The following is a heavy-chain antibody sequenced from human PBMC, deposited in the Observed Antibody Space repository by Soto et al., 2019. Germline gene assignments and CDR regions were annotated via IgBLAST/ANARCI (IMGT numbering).Heavy chain of an antibody. CDR1: GFTFTNAW. CDR2: IKSKTDGGTI. Sequence: GPLRLSCAASGFTFTNAWMSWVRQAPGKGLGWVGRIKSKTDGGTIDYAAPVKGRFTISRDDSKNTLYLQMNSLKTEDTAVYYCTTARGTYGAEYCQHWGQGTLVTVAS. CDR3: TTARGTYGAEYCQH. V-gene: IGHV3-15*01. D-gene: IGHD4-17*01. J-gene: IGHJ1*01.